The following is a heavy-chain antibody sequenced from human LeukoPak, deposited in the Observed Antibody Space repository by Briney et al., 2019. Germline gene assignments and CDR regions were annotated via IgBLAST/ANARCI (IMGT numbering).Heavy chain of an antibody. CDR1: GGSISSYY. Sequence: SETLSLTRTVSGGSISSYYWSWIRQPPGKGLEWIGYIYYSGSTNYNPSLKSRVTISVDTSKNQFSLKLSSVTAADTAVYYCARHFVQDYGDYPYFDYWGQGTLVTVSS. V-gene: IGHV4-59*08. CDR3: ARHFVQDYGDYPYFDY. D-gene: IGHD4-17*01. J-gene: IGHJ4*02. CDR2: IYYSGST.